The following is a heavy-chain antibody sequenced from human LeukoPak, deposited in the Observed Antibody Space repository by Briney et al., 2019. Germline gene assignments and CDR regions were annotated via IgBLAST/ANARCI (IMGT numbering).Heavy chain of an antibody. Sequence: GGSLRLSCVASGFSFGNYAMSWVRQAPGKGLQWVSQISGTGGATWYAGFARDRFTISRDNSKKTLYLQTSGLRVEDTAMYYCVKDPRDTYGTNWFVSWGQGALLIVSS. V-gene: IGHV3-23*01. CDR3: VKDPRDTYGTNWFVS. CDR2: ISGTGGAT. D-gene: IGHD2-21*01. J-gene: IGHJ5*01. CDR1: GFSFGNYA.